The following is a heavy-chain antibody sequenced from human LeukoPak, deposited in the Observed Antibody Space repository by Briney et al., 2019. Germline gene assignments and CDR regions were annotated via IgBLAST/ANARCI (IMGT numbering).Heavy chain of an antibody. CDR1: GGTFSSYA. J-gene: IGHJ4*02. CDR2: ISAYNGNT. CDR3: ARGQFTMPPDY. Sequence: ASVKVSCKASGGTFSSYAISWVRQAPGQGLEWMGWISAYNGNTNYAQKLQGRVTMTTDTSTSTAYMELRSLRSDDTAVYYCARGQFTMPPDYWGQGALVTVSS. D-gene: IGHD3-10*01. V-gene: IGHV1-18*01.